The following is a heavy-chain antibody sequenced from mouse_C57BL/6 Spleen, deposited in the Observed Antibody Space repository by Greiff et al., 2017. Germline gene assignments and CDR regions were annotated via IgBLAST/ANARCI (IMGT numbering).Heavy chain of an antibody. CDR1: GFTFSSYG. CDR3: ARPLTGNYFDY. Sequence: DVMLVESGGDLVKPGGSLKLSCAASGFTFSSYGMSWVRQTPDKRLEWVATISSGGSYTYYPDSVKGRFTISRDNAKNSLYLQMSSLKSEDTAMYYCARPLTGNYFDYWGQGTTLTVSS. D-gene: IGHD4-1*01. CDR2: ISSGGSYT. V-gene: IGHV5-6*02. J-gene: IGHJ2*01.